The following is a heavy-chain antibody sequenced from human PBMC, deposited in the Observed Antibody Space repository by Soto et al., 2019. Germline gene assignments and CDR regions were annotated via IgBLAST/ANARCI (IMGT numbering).Heavy chain of an antibody. CDR1: GGTFSSYA. V-gene: IGHV1-69*13. J-gene: IGHJ5*01. Sequence: GASVKVSCKASGGTFSSYAISWVRQAPGQGLEWMGGIIPIFGTANYAQKFQGRVTITADESTSTAYMELRRLRAEDTDVYYCARDLTYTLDGWNWFGSWGQGTLVTFSS. CDR3: ARDLTYTLDGWNWFGS. D-gene: IGHD2-8*02. CDR2: IIPIFGTA.